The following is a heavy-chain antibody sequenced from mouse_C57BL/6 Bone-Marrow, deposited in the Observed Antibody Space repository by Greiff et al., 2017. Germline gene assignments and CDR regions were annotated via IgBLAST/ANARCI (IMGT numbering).Heavy chain of an antibody. CDR3: ARGGYYGSSHFDY. CDR1: GYTFTSYW. J-gene: IGHJ2*01. Sequence: VQLQQPGAELVKPGASVKLSCKASGYTFTSYWMHWVKQRPGQGLEWIGMIHPNSGSTNYNEKFKSKATLTVDKSSSTAYMQLSGLTSEDSAVYYCARGGYYGSSHFDYWSQGTTLTVSS. CDR2: IHPNSGST. D-gene: IGHD1-1*01. V-gene: IGHV1-64*01.